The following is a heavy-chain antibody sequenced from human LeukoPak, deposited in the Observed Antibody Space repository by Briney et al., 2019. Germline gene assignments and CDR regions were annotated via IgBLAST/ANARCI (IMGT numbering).Heavy chain of an antibody. CDR2: IYYSAST. CDR3: ARDRNPWGY. J-gene: IGHJ4*02. V-gene: IGHV4-59*01. CDR1: GGSISSYY. Sequence: PSETLSLTCTVSGGSISSYYWSWIRQPPGKGLEWIAYIYYSASTNYNPSLNSRVNISIDTSKYPFSLKLSSVTAADSAVYYCARDRNPWGYWGQGTLVTVSS. D-gene: IGHD1-14*01.